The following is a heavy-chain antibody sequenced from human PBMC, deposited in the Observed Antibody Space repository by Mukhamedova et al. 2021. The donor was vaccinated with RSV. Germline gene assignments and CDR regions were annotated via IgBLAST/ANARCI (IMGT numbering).Heavy chain of an antibody. J-gene: IGHJ3*02. Sequence: VSGISWNSGSIGYADSVKGRFTISRDNAKNSLYLQMNSLRAEDTALYYCARGYPAAFEIWGQGTMVTVSS. CDR3: ARGYPAAFEI. V-gene: IGHV3-9*01. D-gene: IGHD3-16*02. CDR2: ISWNSGSI.